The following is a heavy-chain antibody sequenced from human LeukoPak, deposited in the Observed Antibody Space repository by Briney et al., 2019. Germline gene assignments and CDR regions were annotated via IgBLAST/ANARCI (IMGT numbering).Heavy chain of an antibody. Sequence: SVKVSCKASGGTFSSYAISAVRPAPGQGGEWMGRIIPILGIANYAQKIQGRVTITADKSTSTAYMELSSLRSEDTAVYYCARAAADIVATYDYYYYGMDVWGQGTTVTVSS. CDR3: ARAAADIVATYDYYYYGMDV. D-gene: IGHD5-12*01. V-gene: IGHV1-69*04. CDR2: IIPILGIA. CDR1: GGTFSSYA. J-gene: IGHJ6*02.